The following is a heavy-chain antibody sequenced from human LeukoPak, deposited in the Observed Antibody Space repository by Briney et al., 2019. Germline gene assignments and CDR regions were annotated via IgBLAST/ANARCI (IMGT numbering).Heavy chain of an antibody. J-gene: IGHJ5*02. CDR2: IYYSGST. CDR3: AREKWLVRWFDP. CDR1: GGSISSSSYY. D-gene: IGHD6-19*01. V-gene: IGHV4-39*02. Sequence: SETLSLTCTVSGGSISSSSYYWGWIRQPPGKGLEWIGSIYYSGSTYYNPSLKSRVTISVDTSKSQFSLKLSSVTAADTAVYYCAREKWLVRWFDPWAREPWSPSPQ.